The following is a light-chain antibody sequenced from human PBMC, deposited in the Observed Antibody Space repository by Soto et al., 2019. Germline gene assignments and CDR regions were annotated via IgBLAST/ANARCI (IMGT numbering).Light chain of an antibody. Sequence: EIVMTQSPATLSVSPGERATLSCRASQSVSSNLAWYQQKPGQAPRLLIYGASTRATGIPARFSGSGFGTEFTLTISSLQSEDFAVYYCQQYNNWPPMWTFGQGTKVEIK. CDR1: QSVSSN. CDR2: GAS. V-gene: IGKV3-15*01. J-gene: IGKJ1*01. CDR3: QQYNNWPPMWT.